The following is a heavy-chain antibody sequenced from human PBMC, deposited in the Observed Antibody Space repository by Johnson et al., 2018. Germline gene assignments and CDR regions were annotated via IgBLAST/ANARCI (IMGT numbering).Heavy chain of an antibody. V-gene: IGHV4-59*01. D-gene: IGHD3-3*02. CDR2: MYHSGGA. Sequence: QVQLQESGPGLVKPSDTLSLMCSVSGGSISSYYYHWIRQSPGKGLEWIGKMYHSGGATYNPSLNGRVTLSVDTSTNQFSLKLTSVTAADTAVDYCARGRGTGSYSQAYLDHWGQGTLVTVSS. CDR3: ARGRGTGSYSQAYLDH. J-gene: IGHJ1*01. CDR1: GGSISSYY.